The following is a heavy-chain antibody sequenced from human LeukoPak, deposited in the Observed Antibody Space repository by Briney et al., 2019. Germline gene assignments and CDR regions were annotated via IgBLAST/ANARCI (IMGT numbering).Heavy chain of an antibody. CDR1: GFTVSSNY. J-gene: IGHJ4*02. CDR3: ARALGSSWDY. CDR2: SKTGDAT. Sequence: GGSLRLSCAASGFTVSSNYMSWVRQAPGKGLEWVSAISKTGDATWYPDSVKGRFTISRDKSKNSLYLQMNSLRAEDTAVYYCARALGSSWDYWGQGTLVTVSS. D-gene: IGHD6-13*01. V-gene: IGHV3-53*01.